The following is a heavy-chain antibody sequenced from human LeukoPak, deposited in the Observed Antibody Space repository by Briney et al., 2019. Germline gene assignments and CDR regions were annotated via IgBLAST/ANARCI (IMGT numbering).Heavy chain of an antibody. Sequence: PGGSLRLSCAASGFTFSSYWMHWVRQAPGKGLEWVSSISSSSSYIYYADSVKGRFTISRDNAKNSLYLQMNSLRAEDTAVYYCARGLPTLGVYYGMDVWGQGTTVTVSS. CDR1: GFTFSSYW. CDR3: ARGLPTLGVYYGMDV. V-gene: IGHV3-21*01. CDR2: ISSSSSYI. J-gene: IGHJ6*02.